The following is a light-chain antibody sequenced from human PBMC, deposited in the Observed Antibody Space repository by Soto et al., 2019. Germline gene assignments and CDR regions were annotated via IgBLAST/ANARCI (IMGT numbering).Light chain of an antibody. V-gene: IGLV2-14*03. Sequence: QSVLTQPASVSGSPGQSITISCTGSSVDVGDYNSVSWYQQHPGKAPKVMIYHVTIRASGVSNRFSGSKSGNTASLTISGLQAEDEADYYCSSYSHSPPSYVFGTGTMVTVL. CDR1: SVDVGDYNS. CDR3: SSYSHSPPSYV. J-gene: IGLJ1*01. CDR2: HVT.